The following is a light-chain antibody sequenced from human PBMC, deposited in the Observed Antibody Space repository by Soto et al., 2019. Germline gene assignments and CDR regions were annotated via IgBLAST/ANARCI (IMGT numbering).Light chain of an antibody. CDR1: QGIGDY. Sequence: IQMTEAPSSRSASVGDRVTITCRASQGIGDYLAWYQQKPGKAPKLLIYATSALQSGVPSRFSGSGSGTDFTLTISSLQPEDVATYYCQKYNSAPPTFGQGTRLEIK. CDR3: QKYNSAPPT. V-gene: IGKV1-27*01. CDR2: ATS. J-gene: IGKJ5*01.